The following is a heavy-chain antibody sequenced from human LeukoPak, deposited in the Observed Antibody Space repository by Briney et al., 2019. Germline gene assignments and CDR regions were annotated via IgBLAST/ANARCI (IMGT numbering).Heavy chain of an antibody. Sequence: GGSLRLSCAASGFTFSSYSMNWVRQAPGKGLEWVSYIRGSSSTIYYADSVKGRFTISRDNAKNSLYLQMNSLRVEDTGVYYCARDPHSLDYWGQGTLVTVSS. CDR3: ARDPHSLDY. CDR1: GFTFSSYS. J-gene: IGHJ4*02. D-gene: IGHD1-26*01. CDR2: IRGSSSTI. V-gene: IGHV3-48*01.